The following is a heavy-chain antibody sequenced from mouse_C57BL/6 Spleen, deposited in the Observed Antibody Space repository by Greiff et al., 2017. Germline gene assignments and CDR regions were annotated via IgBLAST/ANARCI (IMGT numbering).Heavy chain of an antibody. Sequence: QVHVKQSGAELVRPGTSVKVSCKASGYAFPNYLIEWVKQRPGQGLEWIGVINPGSGGTNYNEKFKGKATLTADKTSSPAYMQLSSLTSEDSAVYFCARGGIYYGYDAAMDYWGQGTSVTVSS. V-gene: IGHV1-54*01. J-gene: IGHJ4*01. CDR2: INPGSGGT. CDR1: GYAFPNYL. CDR3: ARGGIYYGYDAAMDY. D-gene: IGHD2-2*01.